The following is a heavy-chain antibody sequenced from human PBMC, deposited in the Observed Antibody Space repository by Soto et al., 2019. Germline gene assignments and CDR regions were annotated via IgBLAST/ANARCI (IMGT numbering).Heavy chain of an antibody. CDR1: GYILTDYY. CDR2: INPNSGGT. D-gene: IGHD2-2*01. Sequence: ASVKVSCKASGYILTDYYMHWVRQAPGQELGWMGRINPNSGGTNYAQKFQGRVTITTDKSISTAYMELSSLRSEDTAVYYCARVSHCSSTSCRYYYYYGMDVWGQGTTVTVSS. J-gene: IGHJ6*02. V-gene: IGHV1-2*06. CDR3: ARVSHCSSTSCRYYYYYGMDV.